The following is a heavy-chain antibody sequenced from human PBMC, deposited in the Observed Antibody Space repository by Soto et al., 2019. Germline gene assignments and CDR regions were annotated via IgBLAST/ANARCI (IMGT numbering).Heavy chain of an antibody. CDR2: IRQDGSEK. V-gene: IGHV3-7*01. J-gene: IGHJ3*02. Sequence: PGGSLRLSCAASGFTFSSYWMTWVRQAPGRGREWVANIRQDGSEKYYVDSVKGRFTISRDNAENSLYLQMNSLRAEDTALYYCARYPRCSSGDSCYDFDIWGQGTMVTVSS. CDR1: GFTFSSYW. D-gene: IGHD2-15*01. CDR3: ARYPRCSSGDSCYDFDI.